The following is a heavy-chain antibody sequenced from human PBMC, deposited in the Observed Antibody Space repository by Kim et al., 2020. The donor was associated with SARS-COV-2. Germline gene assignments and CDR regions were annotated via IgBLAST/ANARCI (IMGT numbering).Heavy chain of an antibody. J-gene: IGHJ4*02. D-gene: IGHD2-15*01. CDR3: ASRRLLEYYFDY. Sequence: SNPSLKSRVTISVDTSKNQFALKLSSVTAADTAVYYCASRRLLEYYFDYWGQGTLVTVSS. V-gene: IGHV4-39*01.